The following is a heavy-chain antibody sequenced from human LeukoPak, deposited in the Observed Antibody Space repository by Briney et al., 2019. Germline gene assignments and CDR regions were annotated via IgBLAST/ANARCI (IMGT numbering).Heavy chain of an antibody. J-gene: IGHJ6*04. CDR1: GFTFSSYW. D-gene: IGHD5-24*01. CDR2: INSDGSST. CDR3: ATLATAATWYV. Sequence: GGSLRLSCAASGFTFSSYWMHWVRQAPGKVLVWVSRINSDGSSTTYADSVKGRFTISRDNAKSTLYLQMNSLRAEDTAVYYCATLATAATWYVWGKGTTVTISS. V-gene: IGHV3-74*01.